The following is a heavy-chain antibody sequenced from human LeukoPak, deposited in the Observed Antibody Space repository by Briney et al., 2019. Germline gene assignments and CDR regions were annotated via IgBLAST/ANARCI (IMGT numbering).Heavy chain of an antibody. CDR1: GFTFSNYN. D-gene: IGHD6-19*01. CDR3: AKDESVSGWWGGYFDY. J-gene: IGHJ4*02. Sequence: GGSLRLSCSASGFTFSNYNMNWVRQAPGKGPEWISYINTASTTIHYADSVKGRFTISRDNAKNSLYLAMNSITDEDTAVYYCAKDESVSGWWGGYFDYWGQGTLVTVS. V-gene: IGHV3-48*02. CDR2: INTASTTI.